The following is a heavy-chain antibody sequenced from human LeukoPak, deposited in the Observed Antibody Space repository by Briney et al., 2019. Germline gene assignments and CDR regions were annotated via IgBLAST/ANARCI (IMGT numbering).Heavy chain of an antibody. Sequence: GGSLRLSCAASGFTFSTYWMNWFRQTPGKGLEWVAKIKADGGEKDHVASVKGRFTISRDNAKNSLYLQMNSLRVEDTAVYYCARDPDFRHPVYSSSYYMDVWGKGATVTISS. CDR1: GFTFSTYW. V-gene: IGHV3-7*01. D-gene: IGHD3-3*01. CDR3: ARDPDFRHPVYSSSYYMDV. J-gene: IGHJ6*03. CDR2: IKADGGEK.